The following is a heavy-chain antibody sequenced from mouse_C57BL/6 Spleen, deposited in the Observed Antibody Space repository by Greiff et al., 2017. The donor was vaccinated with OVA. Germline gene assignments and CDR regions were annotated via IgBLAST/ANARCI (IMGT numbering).Heavy chain of an antibody. J-gene: IGHJ3*01. CDR2: ISSGGSYT. Sequence: EVMLVESGGDLVKPGGSLKLSCAASGFTFSSYGMSWVRQTPDKRLEWVATISSGGSYTYYPDSVKGRFTISRDNAKNTLYLQMSSLKSEDTAMYDCASLAAYWGQGTLVTVSA. V-gene: IGHV5-6*02. CDR1: GFTFSSYG. CDR3: ASLAAY.